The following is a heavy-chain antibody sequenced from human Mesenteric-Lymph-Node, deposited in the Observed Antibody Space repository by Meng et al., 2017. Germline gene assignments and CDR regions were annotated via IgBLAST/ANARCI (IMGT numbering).Heavy chain of an antibody. J-gene: IGHJ5*02. CDR2: INPNSGGT. CDR1: GYTFTGYY. CDR3: ARATLGYCSSTSCYSNNWFDP. D-gene: IGHD2-2*01. Sequence: ASVKVSCKASGYTFTGYYMHWVRQAPGQGLEWMGWINPNSGGTNYAQKLQGRVTMTTDTSTSTAYMELSSLRSEDTAVYYCARATLGYCSSTSCYSNNWFDPWGQGTLVTVSS. V-gene: IGHV1-2*02.